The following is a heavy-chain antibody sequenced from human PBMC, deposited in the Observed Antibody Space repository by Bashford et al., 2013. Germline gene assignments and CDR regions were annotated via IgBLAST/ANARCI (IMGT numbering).Heavy chain of an antibody. CDR1: DSPLRTSG. CDR3: AKDGRTSSSFDDY. V-gene: IGHV3-23*01. D-gene: IGHD2-2*01. Sequence: GGSLRPLLCSLVDSPLRTSGMTVGPPGSRGGLEWVSGSHLVVVHHTTQTSVRGRFTISRDNSKSTLYLQLNSLGAEDTAVYYCAKDGRTSSSFDDYWGQGTLVTVSS. CDR2: SHLVVVH. J-gene: IGHJ4*02.